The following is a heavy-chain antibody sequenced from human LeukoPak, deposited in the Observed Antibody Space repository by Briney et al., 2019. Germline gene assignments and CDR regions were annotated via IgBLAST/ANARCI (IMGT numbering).Heavy chain of an antibody. Sequence: SETLSLTCTVSGGSIYSYYWSWIRQPPGKGLEWIGYIYYSGSTNYNPSLKSRVTISVDTSKNQFSLKLSSVTAADTAVYYCARVWGPKIPVAPWYFDYWGQGTLVTVSS. CDR1: GGSIYSYY. V-gene: IGHV4-59*08. J-gene: IGHJ4*02. CDR3: ARVWGPKIPVAPWYFDY. D-gene: IGHD3-16*01. CDR2: IYYSGST.